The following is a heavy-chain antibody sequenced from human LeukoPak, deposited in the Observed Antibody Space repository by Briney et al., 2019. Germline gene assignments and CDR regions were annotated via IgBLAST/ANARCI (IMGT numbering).Heavy chain of an antibody. D-gene: IGHD1-26*01. V-gene: IGHV3-53*01. CDR3: ARDHSGSYAY. CDR2: IYSGGST. CDR1: GFTFSDYY. J-gene: IGHJ4*02. Sequence: GGSLRLSCAASGFTFSDYYMSWVRQAPGKGLEWVSVIYSGGSTNYADSVKGRFIISRDNSKNTLYLQMNSLRAEDTAVYYCARDHSGSYAYWGQGTLVTVSS.